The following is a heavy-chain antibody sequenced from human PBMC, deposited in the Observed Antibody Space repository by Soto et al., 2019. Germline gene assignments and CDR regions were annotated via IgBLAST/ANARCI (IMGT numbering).Heavy chain of an antibody. CDR2: IFNSGSA. CDR3: ARTMRLVASTRPYNYFGLDV. V-gene: IGHV4-31*03. D-gene: IGHD1-1*01. J-gene: IGHJ6*02. CDR1: GVVTFSGSYY. Sequence: SETLSLTCSVSGVVTFSGSYYWSWIRQRPGKGLECLGYIFNSGSAYYNPSLRSRVTISIDTSKDEFSLTLSSVTAADTAVYFCARTMRLVASTRPYNYFGLDVWGQGTPVTVSS.